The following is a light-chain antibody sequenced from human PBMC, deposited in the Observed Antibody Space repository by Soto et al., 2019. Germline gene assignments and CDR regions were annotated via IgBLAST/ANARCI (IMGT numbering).Light chain of an antibody. CDR3: CSYAGSYTWV. CDR2: DVS. V-gene: IGLV2-11*01. Sequence: QSALTQPASVSGSPGQSISISCTGTSSDIGAYNYVSWYQLHPGKAPKLMIYDVSKRPSGVPDRFSGSKSDNTASLTISGLQAEDEADFYCCSYAGSYTWVFGGGTKVTVL. CDR1: SSDIGAYNY. J-gene: IGLJ3*02.